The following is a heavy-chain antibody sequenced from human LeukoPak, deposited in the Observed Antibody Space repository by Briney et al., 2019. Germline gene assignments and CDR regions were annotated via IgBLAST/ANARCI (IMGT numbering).Heavy chain of an antibody. D-gene: IGHD3-10*01. J-gene: IGHJ4*02. Sequence: GGSLRLSCAASGFTFTDYYMSWIRQAPGKGLEWLSYISSGGGTIYYAASVKGRFTISRDNAKNSLFLQVNSLRAEDTAVYYCARGAYGSGSYYPDYWGQGTLDTVSS. CDR2: ISSGGGTI. CDR1: GFTFTDYY. CDR3: ARGAYGSGSYYPDY. V-gene: IGHV3-11*04.